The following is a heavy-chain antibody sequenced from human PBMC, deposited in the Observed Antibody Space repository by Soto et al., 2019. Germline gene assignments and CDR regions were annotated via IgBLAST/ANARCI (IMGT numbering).Heavy chain of an antibody. Sequence: SETLSLTCTVSGGSISSYYWSWIRQPPGKGLEWIGYIYYSGSTNYNPSLKSRVTISVDTSKNQFSLKLSSVTAADTAVYYCASWGDWNDVRGWFDPWGQGTLVTVSS. D-gene: IGHD1-1*01. CDR2: IYYSGST. J-gene: IGHJ5*02. CDR1: GGSISSYY. V-gene: IGHV4-59*08. CDR3: ASWGDWNDVRGWFDP.